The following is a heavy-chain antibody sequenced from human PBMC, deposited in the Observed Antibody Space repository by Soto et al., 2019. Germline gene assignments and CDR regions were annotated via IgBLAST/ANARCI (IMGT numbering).Heavy chain of an antibody. V-gene: IGHV3-9*01. CDR2: INWNSAKI. J-gene: IGHJ4*02. D-gene: IGHD3-10*01. Sequence: EVRLVESGGGLVQPGRSLRLSCAASGFIFDDYAMHWVRQAPGKGVEWVSGINWNSAKIGYADSVKGRVTISRDNAKKSLFLQMNSLRAEDTAFYFCAKDNYFGSVCYSRTHLDSWGQGTLVTVSS. CDR3: AKDNYFGSVCYSRTHLDS. CDR1: GFIFDDYA.